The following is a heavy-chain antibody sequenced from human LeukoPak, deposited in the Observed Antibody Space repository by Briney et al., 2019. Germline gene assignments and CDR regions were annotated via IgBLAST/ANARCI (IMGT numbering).Heavy chain of an antibody. J-gene: IGHJ4*02. CDR3: ARSIAVAGDFDY. CDR2: IRYDGSNK. V-gene: IGHV3-30*02. CDR1: GFIFRNYG. D-gene: IGHD6-19*01. Sequence: GGSLRLSCEGSGFIFRNYGMHWVRQARGKGLEWVAFIRYDGSNKFYTDSVKGRFTISRDNAKNSLYLQMNSLRAEDTAVYYCARSIAVAGDFDYWGQGTLVTVSS.